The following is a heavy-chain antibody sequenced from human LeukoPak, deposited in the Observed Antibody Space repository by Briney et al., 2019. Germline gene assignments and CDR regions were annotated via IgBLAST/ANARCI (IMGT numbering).Heavy chain of an antibody. J-gene: IGHJ3*02. D-gene: IGHD3-10*01. CDR3: ARGRRTRWFGELFPPHDAFDI. CDR1: GGSISSYC. V-gene: IGHV4-59*12. CDR2: VYYTGST. Sequence: SETLSLTCTVSGGSISSYCWSWIRQAPGEGLEWIGYVYYTGSTSYNPSLKSRVSISVDTSKNQFSLKLSSVTAADTAVYYCARGRRTRWFGELFPPHDAFDIWGQGTMVTVSS.